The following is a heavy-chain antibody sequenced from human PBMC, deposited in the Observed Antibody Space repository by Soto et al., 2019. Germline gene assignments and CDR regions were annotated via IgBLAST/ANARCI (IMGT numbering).Heavy chain of an antibody. Sequence: GGSLRLSCAASGFTFSSYTMNWVRQAPGKGLEWVSSISSSSSYIYYADSVKGRFTVSRDNAKNSLYLQMNSLRAEDTAVYYCATSTVGGYYYGMDVWGQGTTVTVSS. CDR3: ATSTVGGYYYGMDV. J-gene: IGHJ6*02. V-gene: IGHV3-21*01. CDR1: GFTFSSYT. CDR2: ISSSSSYI.